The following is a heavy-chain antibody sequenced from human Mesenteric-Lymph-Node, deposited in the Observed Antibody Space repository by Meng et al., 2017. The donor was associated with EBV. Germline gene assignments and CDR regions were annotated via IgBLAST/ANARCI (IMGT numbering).Heavy chain of an antibody. CDR1: GFAFSTYG. J-gene: IGHJ5*02. V-gene: IGHV3-33*01. CDR2: IWYDGSKK. CDR3: ARDDNYGEGIS. D-gene: IGHD4-17*01. Sequence: VRLVESGGGVVPPGRSLGLSCAGSGFAFSTYGMFWVRQAPGKGPEWVAVIWYDGSKKDHADSVKGRFTISRDNSKSTLYLQMNSLRAEDTAVYYCARDDNYGEGISWGQGTLVTVSS.